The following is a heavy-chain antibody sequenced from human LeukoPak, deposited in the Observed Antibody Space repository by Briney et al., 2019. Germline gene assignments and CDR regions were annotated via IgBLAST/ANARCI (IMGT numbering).Heavy chain of an antibody. CDR2: IYTSGST. CDR1: GGSISSSSYS. CDR3: AREGEWLAYFDY. D-gene: IGHD6-19*01. V-gene: IGHV4-61*02. J-gene: IGHJ4*02. Sequence: SETLSLTCTVSGGSISSSSYSWSWIRQPAGKGLEWIGRIYTSGSTNYNPSLKSRVTMSVDTSKNQFSLKLSSVTAADTAVYYCAREGEWLAYFDYWGQGTLVTVSS.